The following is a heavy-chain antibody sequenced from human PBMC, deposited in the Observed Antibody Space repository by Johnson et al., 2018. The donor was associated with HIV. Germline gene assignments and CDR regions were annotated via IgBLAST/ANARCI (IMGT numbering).Heavy chain of an antibody. CDR3: ARRVEGRRSANDAFDI. D-gene: IGHD1-1*01. V-gene: IGHV3-53*01. CDR2: IYSGGST. J-gene: IGHJ3*02. Sequence: MNWVRQAPGKGLEWASVIYSGGSTYYADSVKGRFTISRDNAKNSLYLQMNSLRAEDTAVYYCARRVEGRRSANDAFDIWGQGTMVTVSS.